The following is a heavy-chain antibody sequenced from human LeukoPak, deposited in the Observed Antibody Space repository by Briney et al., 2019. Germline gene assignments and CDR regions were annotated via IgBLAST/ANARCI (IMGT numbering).Heavy chain of an antibody. V-gene: IGHV4-59*01. CDR3: ARGGYSYGYRGNYYYYYGMDV. Sequence: TSETLSLTCTVSGGSISSYYWSWIRQPPGKGLEWIGYIYYSGSTNYNPSLKSRVTISVDTSKNQFSLKLSSVTAADTAVYYCARGGYSYGYRGNYYYYYGMDVWGQGTTATVSS. D-gene: IGHD5-18*01. J-gene: IGHJ6*02. CDR1: GGSISSYY. CDR2: IYYSGST.